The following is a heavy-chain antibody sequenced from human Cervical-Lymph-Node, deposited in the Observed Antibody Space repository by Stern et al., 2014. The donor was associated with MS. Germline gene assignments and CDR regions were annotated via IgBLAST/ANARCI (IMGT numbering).Heavy chain of an antibody. CDR1: GYTFTSYY. V-gene: IGHV1-46*03. Sequence: VQLVDSGAEVKKPGASVKVSCKASGYTFTSYYMHWVRQAPGQGLEWMGIINPSGGSTSYAQKFQGRVTMTRDTSTSTVYMELSSLRSEDTAVYYCAVDYGDYAGDYWGQGTLVTVSS. CDR3: AVDYGDYAGDY. CDR2: INPSGGST. D-gene: IGHD4-17*01. J-gene: IGHJ4*02.